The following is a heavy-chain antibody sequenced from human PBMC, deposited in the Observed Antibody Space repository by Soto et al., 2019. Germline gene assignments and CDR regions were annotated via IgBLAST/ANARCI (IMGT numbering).Heavy chain of an antibody. CDR2: IYHSGST. Sequence: PSETLSLTCAVSGGSISSSNWWSWVRQPPGKGLEWIGEIYHSGSTNYNPSLKSRVTISVDKSKNQFSLKLSSVTAADTAVYYCARDIYGSSGYYEIWGQGTLVTVSS. CDR3: ARDIYGSSGYYEI. CDR1: GGSISSSNW. D-gene: IGHD3-22*01. J-gene: IGHJ4*02. V-gene: IGHV4-4*02.